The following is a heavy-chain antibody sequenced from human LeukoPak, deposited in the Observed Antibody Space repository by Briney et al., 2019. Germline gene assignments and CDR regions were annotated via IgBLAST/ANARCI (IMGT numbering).Heavy chain of an antibody. CDR2: INPNSGGT. CDR3: AREPRGYYYMDV. Sequence: ASVKVSCKASGYTFTGYYMHWVRQAPGQGLEWMARINPNSGGTNYAQTFQGRVTITRDTSISTAYMELSRLRSDDTAVYYCAREPRGYYYMDVWGKGTTVTVSS. CDR1: GYTFTGYY. V-gene: IGHV1-2*06. J-gene: IGHJ6*03.